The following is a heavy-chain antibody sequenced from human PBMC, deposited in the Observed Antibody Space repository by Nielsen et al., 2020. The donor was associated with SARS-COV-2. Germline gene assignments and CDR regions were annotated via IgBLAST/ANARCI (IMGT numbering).Heavy chain of an antibody. CDR3: ARGAGIQPWLEAFSSSALAPLYFDY. Sequence: ASVKVSCKASEFRFTNYFINWVRQAPGQGLEWMAIINPSGNNTHSAQKFQGRVTVTRDTSTSTVYMELSSLRSEDTAVYYCARGAGIQPWLEAFSSSALAPLYFDYWGQGTLVTVSS. J-gene: IGHJ4*02. V-gene: IGHV1-46*01. D-gene: IGHD5-18*01. CDR1: EFRFTNYF. CDR2: INPSGNNT.